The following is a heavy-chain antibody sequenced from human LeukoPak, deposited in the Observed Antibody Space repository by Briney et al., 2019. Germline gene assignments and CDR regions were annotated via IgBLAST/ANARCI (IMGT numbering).Heavy chain of an antibody. CDR3: ARGDHVRIYAESAFDI. V-gene: IGHV1-46*01. Sequence: ASVKVSCKSYGYTFTSYFMHWVRQAPGQGLEWMGIINPSGGSTNHAQKFQGRVTMTRDTSTSTVYMELSRLRSEDTAVYYCARGDHVRIYAESAFDIWGQGTKVTVSS. D-gene: IGHD3-3*01. CDR1: GYTFTSYF. J-gene: IGHJ3*02. CDR2: INPSGGST.